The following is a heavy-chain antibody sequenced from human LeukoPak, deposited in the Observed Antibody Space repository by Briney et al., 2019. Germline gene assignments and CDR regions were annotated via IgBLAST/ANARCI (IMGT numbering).Heavy chain of an antibody. CDR3: ARDLRFDGYPYGMDV. Sequence: GGSLRLSCVASGFTFDDYGMSWVRHGPGKGTEWVSGINWRSDSTTYADCVKGRFTISRDNAKNSLYLQMNSLRAEDTALYYCARDLRFDGYPYGMDVWGQGTTVTVSS. CDR1: GFTFDDYG. J-gene: IGHJ6*02. D-gene: IGHD5-24*01. V-gene: IGHV3-20*04. CDR2: INWRSDST.